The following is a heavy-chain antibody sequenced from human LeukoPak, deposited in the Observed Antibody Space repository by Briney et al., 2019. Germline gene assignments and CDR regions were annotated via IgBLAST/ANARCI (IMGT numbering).Heavy chain of an antibody. Sequence: GGSLRLSCVASGFTFSSYAMSWVRQAPGTGLEWVSAICGSGGSTYYADSVKGRFTISRDNSKNKLYLQMNSLRAEDTAVYYCAKDPDIVGATTPDYWGQGTLVTVSS. CDR1: GFTFSSYA. J-gene: IGHJ4*02. CDR2: ICGSGGST. D-gene: IGHD1-26*01. CDR3: AKDPDIVGATTPDY. V-gene: IGHV3-23*01.